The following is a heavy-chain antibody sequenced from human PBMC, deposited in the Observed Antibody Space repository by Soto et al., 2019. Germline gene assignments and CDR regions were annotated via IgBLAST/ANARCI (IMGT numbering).Heavy chain of an antibody. V-gene: IGHV3-23*01. D-gene: IGHD2-15*01. CDR2: ISGSGYRT. Sequence: EVQKLESGGGLVQPGGSLRLSCAASGLTFSAYPMSWVRQAPGKGLEWVSSISGSGYRTYYADSVKGRFTISTDNSKTALSLHMNRLRVNDTAAYFCPFGWVGGHVGYWGQGTLVTVSS. J-gene: IGHJ4*02. CDR3: PFGWVGGHVGY. CDR1: GLTFSAYP.